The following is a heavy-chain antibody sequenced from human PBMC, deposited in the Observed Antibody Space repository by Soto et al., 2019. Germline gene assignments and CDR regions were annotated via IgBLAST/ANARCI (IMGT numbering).Heavy chain of an antibody. CDR1: GGSISSGGYY. V-gene: IGHV4-31*03. CDR2: IYYSGST. J-gene: IGHJ6*02. CDR3: ARGGRRSPGMDV. Sequence: QVQLQESGPGLVKPSQTLSLTCTVSGGSISSGGYYWSWIRQHPGKGLEWIGYIYYSGSTYYNPTLKSRVTLSVETSKNQFSLKLSSVTAADTAVYYCARGGRRSPGMDVWGQGTTVTVSS.